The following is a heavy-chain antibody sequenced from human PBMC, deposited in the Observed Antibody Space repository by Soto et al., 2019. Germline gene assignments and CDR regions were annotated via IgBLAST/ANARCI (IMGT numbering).Heavy chain of an antibody. CDR1: GFTLSSYW. D-gene: IGHD4-17*01. CDR3: MTSVTTHDY. Sequence: EVLLVESGGGLVQPGGSLRLSCAASGFTLSSYWMNWVRLAPGKGLEWVANIKQDGSQKNYVDSVKGRFTISRDNAKNSLYLQMSSLRAEDTAVYYCMTSVTTHDYWGQGTLVTVSS. CDR2: IKQDGSQK. J-gene: IGHJ4*02. V-gene: IGHV3-7*01.